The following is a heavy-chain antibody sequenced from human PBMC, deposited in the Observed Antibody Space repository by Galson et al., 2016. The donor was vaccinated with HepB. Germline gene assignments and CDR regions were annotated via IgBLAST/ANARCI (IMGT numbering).Heavy chain of an antibody. Sequence: RLSCAASGFGFDDFGMHWVRQGPGKGLKWVSGISWNSANIGYDDSVKGRFTISRDNAKNSLYLQMNSLGPADTALYYCAKAAGGGYGGDLGGNFDYWGHGILVTVSS. CDR2: ISWNSANI. D-gene: IGHD4-23*01. V-gene: IGHV3-9*01. CDR1: GFGFDDFG. J-gene: IGHJ4*01. CDR3: AKAAGGGYGGDLGGNFDY.